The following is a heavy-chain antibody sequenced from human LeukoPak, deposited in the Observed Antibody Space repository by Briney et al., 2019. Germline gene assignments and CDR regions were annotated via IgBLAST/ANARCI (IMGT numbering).Heavy chain of an antibody. CDR2: TYSGGTT. D-gene: IGHD5-24*01. CDR1: GLTVNSNY. CDR3: ARALLVRNGYNYSPNYFDY. V-gene: IGHV3-53*01. J-gene: IGHJ4*02. Sequence: GGSLRLSCAASGLTVNSNYMNWVRQAPGKGLQWISATYSGGTTYYADSVKGRFTISRDNSKNTLYLQMNSLRAVDTAVYYCARALLVRNGYNYSPNYFDYWGQGTLVTVSS.